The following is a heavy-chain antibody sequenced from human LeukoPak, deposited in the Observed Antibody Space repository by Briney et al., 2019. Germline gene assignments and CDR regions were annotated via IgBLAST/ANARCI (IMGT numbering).Heavy chain of an antibody. D-gene: IGHD6-13*01. V-gene: IGHV3-33*08. CDR2: IWYDGSNK. CDR3: ARDGELVPQYYYYGMDV. Sequence: GGSLRLSCAASGFTFSSYSMNWVRQAPGKGLEWVAVIWYDGSNKYYADSVKGRFTISRDNSKNTLYLQMNSLRAEDTAVYYCARDGELVPQYYYYGMDVWGQGTTVTVSS. J-gene: IGHJ6*02. CDR1: GFTFSSYS.